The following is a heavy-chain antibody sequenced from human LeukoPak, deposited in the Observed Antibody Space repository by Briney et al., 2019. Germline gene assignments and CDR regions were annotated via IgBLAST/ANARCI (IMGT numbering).Heavy chain of an antibody. CDR2: IRSKAYGGTT. J-gene: IGHJ3*02. D-gene: IGHD3-22*01. Sequence: PGGSLRLSCTASGFTFGDYAMSWFRQAPGKGLEWVGFIRSKAYGGTTEYAASVKGRFTISRDDSKSIAYLQMNSLKTEDTAVYYCTRADVTMIVDEAFDIWGQGTMVTVSS. V-gene: IGHV3-49*03. CDR1: GFTFGDYA. CDR3: TRADVTMIVDEAFDI.